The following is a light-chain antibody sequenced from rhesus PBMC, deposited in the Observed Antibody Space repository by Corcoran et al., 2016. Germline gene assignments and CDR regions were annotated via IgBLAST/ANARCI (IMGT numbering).Light chain of an antibody. J-gene: IGKJ3*01. CDR3: MQPLQTPFT. CDR2: YGS. Sequence: DIVMTQTPLSLPVTLGEPASISCRSSQSLLSSNGSNYLTLYLQKPGQSPQHMIYYGSNRASGVTDRFSGRGSGTDFTLKISRVEAEDVGVYYCMQPLQTPFTFGPGTKLDIK. CDR1: QSLLSSNGSNY. V-gene: IGKV2-60*01.